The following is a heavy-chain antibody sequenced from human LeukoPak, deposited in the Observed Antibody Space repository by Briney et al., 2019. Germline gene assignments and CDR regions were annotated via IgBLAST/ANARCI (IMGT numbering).Heavy chain of an antibody. J-gene: IGHJ4*02. Sequence: PSETLSLTCTVSGYSISNGYYWGWIRQPPGKGLEWIGNISYSGSTYYTPSLKSRVTISVDTSKNQFSLKLSSVTAADTAVYYCARGAFYYFDYWGQGTLVTVSS. CDR3: ARGAFYYFDY. CDR2: ISYSGST. V-gene: IGHV4-38-2*02. CDR1: GYSISNGYY.